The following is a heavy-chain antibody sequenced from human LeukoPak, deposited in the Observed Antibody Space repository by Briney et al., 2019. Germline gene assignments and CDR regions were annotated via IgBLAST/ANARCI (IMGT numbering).Heavy chain of an antibody. D-gene: IGHD4-17*01. CDR1: GFNFNTYE. CDR2: ICGRGTTK. J-gene: IGHJ2*01. V-gene: IGHV3-48*03. Sequence: PGGSLRLSCAASGFNFNTYEMNWVRQAPGKGLEWVSYICGRGTTKYYADSVKGRFTISRDNAENSLYLQMNDLRAEDTAVYYCARDYGDYWWYFDLWGRGTLVTVSS. CDR3: ARDYGDYWWYFDL.